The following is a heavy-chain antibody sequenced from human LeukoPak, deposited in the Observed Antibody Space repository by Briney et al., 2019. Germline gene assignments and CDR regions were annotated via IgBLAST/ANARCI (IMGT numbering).Heavy chain of an antibody. CDR2: MYISGST. V-gene: IGHV4-4*07. J-gene: IGHJ5*02. CDR1: GASISSYD. CDR3: ARGGDLSYSYDLVSDNWFDP. D-gene: IGHD3-16*02. Sequence: SETLSLTCFVSGASISSYDWSWIRQPAGKGLEWIGRMYISGSTKYNPSLKSRVTMSVDMSKNQLSLQLSSVTAADTAVYYCARGGDLSYSYDLVSDNWFDPWGQGTLVTVSS.